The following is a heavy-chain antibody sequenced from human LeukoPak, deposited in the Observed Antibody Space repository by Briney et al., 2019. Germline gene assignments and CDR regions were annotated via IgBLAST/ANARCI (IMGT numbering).Heavy chain of an antibody. CDR2: IYYSGST. CDR1: GGSISSGGYY. J-gene: IGHJ6*02. Sequence: PSETLSLTCTVSGGSISSGGYYWSWIRQHPGKGLEWIGYIYYSGSTYYNPSLESRVTISVDTSKNQFSLKLNSVTAADTAVYYCAREVVITPYYYYYGMDVWGQGTTVTVSS. D-gene: IGHD3-22*01. CDR3: AREVVITPYYYYYGMDV. V-gene: IGHV4-31*03.